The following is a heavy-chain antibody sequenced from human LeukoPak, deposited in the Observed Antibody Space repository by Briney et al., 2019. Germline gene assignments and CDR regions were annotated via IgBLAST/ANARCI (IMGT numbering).Heavy chain of an antibody. D-gene: IGHD2-2*02. J-gene: IGHJ6*02. Sequence: ASVTVSCKASGYTFTSYGISWVRQAPGQGLEWMGWISAYNGNTNYAQKLQGRVTMTTDTSTSTAYMELRSLRSDDTAVYYCARDGLRYCSSTSCYTYYYYGMDVWGQGTTVTVSS. CDR1: GYTFTSYG. CDR2: ISAYNGNT. V-gene: IGHV1-18*01. CDR3: ARDGLRYCSSTSCYTYYYYGMDV.